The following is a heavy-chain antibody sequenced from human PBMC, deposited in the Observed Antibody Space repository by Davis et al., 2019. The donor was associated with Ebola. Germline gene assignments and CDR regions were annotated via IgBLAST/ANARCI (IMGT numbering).Heavy chain of an antibody. CDR3: AKSATYSGYDGYYYYGMDV. D-gene: IGHD5-12*01. J-gene: IGHJ6*02. Sequence: GGSLRLSCAASRFTFNSYAMNWVRQAPGKGLEWVSGISGSGSNTYYADSVKGRFTISRDNSKNTLYLQMNSLRAEDTAVYYCAKSATYSGYDGYYYYGMDVWGQGTTVTVSS. CDR1: RFTFNSYA. V-gene: IGHV3-23*01. CDR2: ISGSGSNT.